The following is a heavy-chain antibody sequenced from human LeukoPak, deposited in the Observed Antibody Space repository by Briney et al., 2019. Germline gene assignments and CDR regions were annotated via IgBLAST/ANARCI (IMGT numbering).Heavy chain of an antibody. Sequence: GGSLRLSCAASGFTFDDYGMSWVRQAPGKGLEWVSGINWNGGSTGYADSVKGRFTVSRDNAKNSLYLQMDSLRDEDTAVYYCARGGGSGRWGSAFDMWGQGTMVTVSP. V-gene: IGHV3-20*04. CDR3: ARGGGSGRWGSAFDM. J-gene: IGHJ3*02. D-gene: IGHD3-16*01. CDR2: INWNGGST. CDR1: GFTFDDYG.